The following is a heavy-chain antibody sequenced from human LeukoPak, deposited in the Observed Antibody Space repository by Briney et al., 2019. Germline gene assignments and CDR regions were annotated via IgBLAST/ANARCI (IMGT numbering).Heavy chain of an antibody. Sequence: GGSLRLSCEASGFTFGTYWMTWVCQAPGKGLEWVANIKEDGSAKYYVESVKGRLTISRDNAKNSLYLQMNSLRAEDTAVYYCARLCSGWLHYYYYGMDVWGQGTTVTVSS. CDR1: GFTFGTYW. J-gene: IGHJ6*02. D-gene: IGHD6-19*01. CDR3: ARLCSGWLHYYYYGMDV. CDR2: IKEDGSAK. V-gene: IGHV3-7*01.